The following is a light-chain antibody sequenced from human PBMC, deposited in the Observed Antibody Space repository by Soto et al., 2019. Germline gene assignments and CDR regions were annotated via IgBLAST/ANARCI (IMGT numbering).Light chain of an antibody. V-gene: IGLV1-36*01. J-gene: IGLJ1*01. CDR3: AVWDDSLNGFYV. CDR2: YDD. CDR1: SSNIGNNA. Sequence: QSVLTQPPSVSEAPRQRVTISCSGSSSNIGNNAVNWYQQLPGKAPKLLIYYDDLLPSGVSDRFSGSKSGTSASLAISGLQSEDEADYYCAVWDDSLNGFYVFGTGTRVTVL.